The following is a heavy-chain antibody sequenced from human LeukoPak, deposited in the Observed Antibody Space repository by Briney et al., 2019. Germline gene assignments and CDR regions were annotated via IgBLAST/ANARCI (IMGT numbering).Heavy chain of an antibody. V-gene: IGHV4-61*01. Sequence: SETLSLTCTVSGGSVSSGSYYWSWIRQPPGKGLEYIGYIYYSASTNYNPSLKSRVTISVDTSKNQSSLNLTSVTAADTARYYCARGGGYGDYVDYWGRGTLVTVSS. D-gene: IGHD5-12*01. CDR3: ARGGGYGDYVDY. J-gene: IGHJ4*02. CDR1: GGSVSSGSYY. CDR2: IYYSAST.